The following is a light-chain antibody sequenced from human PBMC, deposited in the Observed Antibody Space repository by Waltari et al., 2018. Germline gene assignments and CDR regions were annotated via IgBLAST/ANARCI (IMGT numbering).Light chain of an antibody. CDR3: MQNLQSLLT. CDR1: QSLLHSNGYNY. CDR2: LGS. J-gene: IGKJ5*01. Sequence: DIVMTQYPLSLPVTPGEAASISCRSSQSLLHSNGYNYLDWYVQKPGQSPQLLMWLGSYRASGVPDRFSGSGSGTDFTLKISRVEAEDVGVYYCMQNLQSLLTFGQGTRLEIK. V-gene: IGKV2-28*01.